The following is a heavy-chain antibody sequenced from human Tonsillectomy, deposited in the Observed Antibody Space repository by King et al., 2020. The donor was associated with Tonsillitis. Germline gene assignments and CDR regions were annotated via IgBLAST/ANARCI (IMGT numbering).Heavy chain of an antibody. J-gene: IGHJ4*02. CDR2: ISRSSLSI. Sequence: VQLVESGGGLVQPGGSLRLSCVASGFMFSSFCMNWVRQAPGKGREWGSYISRSSLSIGYADSVRGRFPIPRDNAKSSMSLQMDNLTAEDTAIYYCARDKSSGYYGMSDFWGQGTLVVVSA. D-gene: IGHD5-18*01. CDR3: ARDKSSGYYGMSDF. CDR1: GFMFSSFC. V-gene: IGHV3-48*01.